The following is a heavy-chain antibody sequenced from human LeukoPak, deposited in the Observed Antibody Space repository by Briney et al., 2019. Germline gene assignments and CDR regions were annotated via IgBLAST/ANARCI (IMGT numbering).Heavy chain of an antibody. D-gene: IGHD7-27*01. CDR2: IKQDGSEK. CDR3: AKDSNWAFDY. CDR1: GFTSSNYW. J-gene: IGHJ4*02. Sequence: GGSLRLSCAASGFTSSNYWMNWVRQAPGKGLEWVANIKQDGSEKNYVDSVMGRFTISRDTAKNSLYLQMNSLRAEDTAVYYCAKDSNWAFDYWGQGTLVSVSS. V-gene: IGHV3-7*01.